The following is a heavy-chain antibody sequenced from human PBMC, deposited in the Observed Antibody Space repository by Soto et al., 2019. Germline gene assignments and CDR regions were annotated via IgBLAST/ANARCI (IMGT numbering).Heavy chain of an antibody. V-gene: IGHV1-3*04. D-gene: IGHD3-10*01. CDR1: GYTFNNYV. Sequence: QVPLVQSGAEVKKPGASVRVSCKASGYTFNNYVIHWVRQAPGQRLEWMGWINTGNDNTTYSHKFQARVTIARDTSATTVYMELSSLTSEDTAIYYCAGDSGWYFDLWGHGSLVTVSS. J-gene: IGHJ2*01. CDR2: INTGNDNT. CDR3: AGDSGWYFDL.